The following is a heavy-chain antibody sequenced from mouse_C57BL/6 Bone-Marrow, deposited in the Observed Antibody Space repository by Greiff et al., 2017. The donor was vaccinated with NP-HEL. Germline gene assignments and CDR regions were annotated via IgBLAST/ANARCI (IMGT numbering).Heavy chain of an antibody. CDR3: ASWTTVVPYAMDY. Sequence: VQLQQSGPELVKPGASVKISCKASGYSFTGYYMNWVKQSPEKSLEWIGEINPSTGGTTYNQKFKAKATLTVDKSSSTAYMQLKSLTSEDSAVYYCASWTTVVPYAMDYWGKGTSVTVSS. CDR1: GYSFTGYY. D-gene: IGHD1-1*01. V-gene: IGHV1-42*01. CDR2: INPSTGGT. J-gene: IGHJ4*01.